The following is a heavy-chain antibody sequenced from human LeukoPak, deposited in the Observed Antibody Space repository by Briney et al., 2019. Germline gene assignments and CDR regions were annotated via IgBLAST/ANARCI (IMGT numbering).Heavy chain of an antibody. CDR2: MNPNSGNT. D-gene: IGHD1-26*01. J-gene: IGHJ3*02. CDR3: ARGGIDPTQWSAFDI. CDR1: GYTFTSYD. V-gene: IGHV1-8*01. Sequence: ASVKVSRKASGYTFTSYDINWVRQATGQGLEWMGWMNPNSGNTGYAQKFQGRVTMTRNTSISTAYMELSSLRSEDTAVYYCARGGIDPTQWSAFDIWGQGTMVTVSS.